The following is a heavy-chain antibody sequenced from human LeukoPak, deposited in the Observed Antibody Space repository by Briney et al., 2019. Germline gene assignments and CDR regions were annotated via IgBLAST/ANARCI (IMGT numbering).Heavy chain of an antibody. V-gene: IGHV3-73*01. CDR3: ARDEIMGGYCSSTSCHWFDP. J-gene: IGHJ5*02. D-gene: IGHD2-2*01. CDR1: GFTFSGSA. CDR2: IRSKANSYAT. Sequence: GGSLRLSCAASGFTFSGSAMHWVRQASGKGLEWVGRIRSKANSYATAYAASVNGRFTISRDDSKNTAYLQMNSLKTEDTAVYYCARDEIMGGYCSSTSCHWFDPWGQGTLVTVSS.